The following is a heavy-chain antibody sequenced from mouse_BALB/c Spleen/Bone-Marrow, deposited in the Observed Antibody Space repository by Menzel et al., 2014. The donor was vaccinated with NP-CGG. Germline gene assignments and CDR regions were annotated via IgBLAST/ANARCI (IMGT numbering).Heavy chain of an antibody. J-gene: IGHJ3*01. D-gene: IGHD2-3*01. CDR1: GFDFSRYW. V-gene: IGHV4-1*02. CDR3: ARLGYYGGFAY. Sequence: EVQLVESGGGLVQPEGSLKLSCAASGFDFSRYWMGWVRQAPGKGLGWIGEINPDSTTINYTPSLKYKFIISRDNAKNTLFLQMSNVRSEDTALYYCARLGYYGGFAYWGQGTLVTVSA. CDR2: INPDSTTI.